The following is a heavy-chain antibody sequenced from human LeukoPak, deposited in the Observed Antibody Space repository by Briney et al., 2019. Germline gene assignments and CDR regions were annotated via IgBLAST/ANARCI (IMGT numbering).Heavy chain of an antibody. Sequence: PGGSLRLSCAASGFTFSSYSMNWVRQAPGKGLEWVSYISSSSSTIYYADSVKGRFTISRDNSKNTLYLQMNSLRAEDTAVYYCAKDLPWYYGSGGYEGDYWGQGTLVTVSS. CDR1: GFTFSSYS. D-gene: IGHD3-10*01. CDR3: AKDLPWYYGSGGYEGDY. J-gene: IGHJ4*02. V-gene: IGHV3-48*01. CDR2: ISSSSSTI.